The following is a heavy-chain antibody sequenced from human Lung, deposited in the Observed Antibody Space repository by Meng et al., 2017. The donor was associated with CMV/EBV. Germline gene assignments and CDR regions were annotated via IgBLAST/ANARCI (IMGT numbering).Heavy chain of an antibody. V-gene: IGHV3-9*01. Sequence: SLKISCAASGFTFEDYDMDWVRQISGKGLEWVSRISWNGGFVGYADSVKGRFTFSSDNAKTSLYLQLNSLRVEDTALYYCAKRAAGRYYFDYWGQGTIVTVSS. D-gene: IGHD6-13*01. J-gene: IGHJ4*02. CDR3: AKRAAGRYYFDY. CDR2: ISWNGGFV. CDR1: GFTFEDYD.